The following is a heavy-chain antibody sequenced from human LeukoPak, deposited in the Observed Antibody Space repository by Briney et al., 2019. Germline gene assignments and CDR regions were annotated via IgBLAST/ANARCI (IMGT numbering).Heavy chain of an antibody. J-gene: IGHJ3*02. CDR1: GGSISSYY. Sequence: PSETLSLTCTVSGGSISSYYWSWIRHPPGKRLEWIAYIYHSGSTNYNSSLKSRVTISVDTSKNQFSLKLSSVTAADTAVYYCARQLDTYYYDSSGYYYRGAFDIWGQGTMVTVSS. V-gene: IGHV4-59*08. D-gene: IGHD3-22*01. CDR3: ARQLDTYYYDSSGYYYRGAFDI. CDR2: IYHSGST.